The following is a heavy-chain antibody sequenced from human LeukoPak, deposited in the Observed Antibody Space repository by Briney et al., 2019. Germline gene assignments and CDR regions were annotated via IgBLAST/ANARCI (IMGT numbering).Heavy chain of an antibody. Sequence: GGSLRLSCAASGFTFSSYAMSWVRQAPGKGLEWVSAISGSGGSSYYADSVKGRFTISRDNSKNTLYLQMNSLRAEDTAVYYCAKYGNHNWYFDLWGRGTLVTVSS. J-gene: IGHJ2*01. D-gene: IGHD1-26*01. V-gene: IGHV3-23*01. CDR2: ISGSGGSS. CDR1: GFTFSSYA. CDR3: AKYGNHNWYFDL.